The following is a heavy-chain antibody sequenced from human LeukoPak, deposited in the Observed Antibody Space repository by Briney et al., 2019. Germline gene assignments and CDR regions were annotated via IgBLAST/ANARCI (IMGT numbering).Heavy chain of an antibody. D-gene: IGHD6-19*01. CDR2: IRWNSGSI. V-gene: IGHV3-9*01. J-gene: IGHJ4*02. CDR1: GFTFDDYA. Sequence: GGSLRLSCAASGFTFDDYAMHCVRHAPGKGGEWVSGIRWNSGSIGYADSVKGRFTISRDNAKNSLYLQMNSLRAEETAVYYCTVAVAGIWVDGYWGQGTLVTVSS. CDR3: TVAVAGIWVDGY.